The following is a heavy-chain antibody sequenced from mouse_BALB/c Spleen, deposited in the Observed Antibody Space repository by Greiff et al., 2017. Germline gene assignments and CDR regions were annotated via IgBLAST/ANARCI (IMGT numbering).Heavy chain of an antibody. D-gene: IGHD4-1*01. CDR2: IRNKANGYTT. CDR3: ARDKLGRYFDY. V-gene: IGHV7-3*02. J-gene: IGHJ2*01. Sequence: VKLVESGGGLVQPGGSLRLSCATSGFTFTDYYMSWVRQPPGKALEWLGFIRNKANGYTTEYSASVKGRFTISRDNSQSILYLQMNTLRAEDSATYYCARDKLGRYFDYWGQGTTLTVSS. CDR1: GFTFTDYY.